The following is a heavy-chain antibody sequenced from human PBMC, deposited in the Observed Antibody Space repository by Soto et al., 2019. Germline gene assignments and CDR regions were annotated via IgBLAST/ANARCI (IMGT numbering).Heavy chain of an antibody. V-gene: IGHV1-3*01. D-gene: IGHD1-1*01. CDR1: GYTFTSYA. CDR3: ARDQLKQNCFNP. J-gene: IGHJ5*02. Sequence: ASVKVSCKASGYTFTSYAMHWVRQAPGQRLEWMGWINAGNGNTKYSQKFQGRVTITRDTSASTAYMELSSLRSEDTAVYYCARDQLKQNCFNPGAQETLVTVS. CDR2: INAGNGNT.